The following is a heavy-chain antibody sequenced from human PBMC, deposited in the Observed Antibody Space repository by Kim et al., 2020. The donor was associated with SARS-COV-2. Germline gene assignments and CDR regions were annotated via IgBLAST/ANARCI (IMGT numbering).Heavy chain of an antibody. J-gene: IGHJ4*02. Sequence: VKGRFTISRDDSKSIAYLQMNSLKTEDTAVYYCTRGVLLWFGDPSPYFDYWGQGTLVTVSS. CDR3: TRGVLLWFGDPSPYFDY. D-gene: IGHD3-10*01. V-gene: IGHV3-49*02.